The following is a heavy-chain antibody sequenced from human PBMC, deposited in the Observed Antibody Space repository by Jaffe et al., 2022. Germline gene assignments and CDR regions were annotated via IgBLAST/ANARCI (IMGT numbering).Heavy chain of an antibody. D-gene: IGHD1-26*01. Sequence: EELVESGGRMVQPGESLRLSCAASGFIFSAFTMSWVRQAPGKGLEWVAKIKEDDSEIYYVDSVKDRFTVSRDNAKKSLFLQMNSLRVEDTAVYYCVRGGARYFASWGQGTPVTVSS. CDR3: VRGGARYFAS. J-gene: IGHJ4*02. CDR2: IKEDDSEI. V-gene: IGHV3-7*05. CDR1: GFIFSAFT.